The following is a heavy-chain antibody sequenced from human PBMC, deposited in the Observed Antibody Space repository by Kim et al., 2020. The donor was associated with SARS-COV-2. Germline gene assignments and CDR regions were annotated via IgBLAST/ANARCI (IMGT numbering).Heavy chain of an antibody. CDR2: ISSSGSTI. Sequence: GGSLRLSCAASGFTFSSYEMNWVRQAPGKGLEWVSYISSSGSTIYYADSVKGRFTISRDNAKNSLYLQMNSLRAEDTAVYYCARGDLGGAPRVGATDYWGQGTLVTVSS. V-gene: IGHV3-48*03. D-gene: IGHD1-26*01. J-gene: IGHJ4*02. CDR1: GFTFSSYE. CDR3: ARGDLGGAPRVGATDY.